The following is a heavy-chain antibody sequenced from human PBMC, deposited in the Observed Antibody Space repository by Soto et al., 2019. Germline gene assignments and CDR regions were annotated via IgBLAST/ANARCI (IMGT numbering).Heavy chain of an antibody. V-gene: IGHV3-9*01. CDR1: GFTFDDYA. Sequence: EVQLVESGGGLVQPGRSLRLSCAASGFTFDDYAMHLVRQAPGKGLEWVSGISWNSGNMDYADSVKGRFTISRDNVKNSQYVQMNRQRADDTAFYYCAKGIPARPAHVLDYWGQGILVHVSS. J-gene: IGHJ4*02. CDR3: AKGIPARPAHVLDY. CDR2: ISWNSGNM. D-gene: IGHD6-6*01.